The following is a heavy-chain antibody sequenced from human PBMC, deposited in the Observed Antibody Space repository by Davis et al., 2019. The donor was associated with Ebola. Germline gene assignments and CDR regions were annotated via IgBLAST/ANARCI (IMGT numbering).Heavy chain of an antibody. J-gene: IGHJ4*02. D-gene: IGHD4-17*01. CDR2: VYPGDSDT. Sequence: GESLKISCTASGYIFSNYWIGWVRQMPGKGLEWMGIVYPGDSDTRYNPSFQGQVTLSADKSISTAYLQWSSLKASDTAMYYCARLTARKGDGDYVDYWGQGTLVTVSS. V-gene: IGHV5-51*01. CDR1: GYIFSNYW. CDR3: ARLTARKGDGDYVDY.